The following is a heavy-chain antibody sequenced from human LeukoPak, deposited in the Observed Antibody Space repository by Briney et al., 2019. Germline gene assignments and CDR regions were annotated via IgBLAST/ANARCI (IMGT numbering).Heavy chain of an antibody. CDR3: AKDERGYSYGLIDY. CDR1: GFTFSSYG. D-gene: IGHD5-18*01. J-gene: IGHJ4*02. Sequence: PGRSLRLSCAASGFTFSSYGMHWVRQAPGKGLEWVAVIWYDGSNKYYADSVKGRFTISGDNSKNTLYLQMNSLRAEDTAVYYCAKDERGYSYGLIDYWGQGTLVTVSS. V-gene: IGHV3-33*06. CDR2: IWYDGSNK.